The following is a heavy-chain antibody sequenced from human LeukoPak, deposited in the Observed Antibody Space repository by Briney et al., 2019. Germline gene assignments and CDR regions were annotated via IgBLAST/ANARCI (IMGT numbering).Heavy chain of an antibody. D-gene: IGHD5-24*01. CDR1: GFTFSRYW. V-gene: IGHV3-7*01. CDR2: IKQDGSEE. CDR3: ARAFGDGYSDNFDY. Sequence: QPGGSLRLSCAASGFTFSRYWMSWVRQAPGKGLEWVANIKQDGSEEYYVDSVKGRFTISRDNAKNSLYLQMNSLRAEDTAVYYCARAFGDGYSDNFDYWGQGTLVTVSS. J-gene: IGHJ4*02.